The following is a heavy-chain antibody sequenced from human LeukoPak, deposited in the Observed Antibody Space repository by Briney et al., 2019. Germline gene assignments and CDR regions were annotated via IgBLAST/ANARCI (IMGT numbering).Heavy chain of an antibody. D-gene: IGHD3-22*01. CDR1: GYTFTSYG. V-gene: IGHV1-18*01. J-gene: IGHJ6*02. CDR3: ARGPGGEWLLLQYYYYYGMDV. Sequence: ASVKVSCKASGYTFTSYGISWVRQAPGQGLEWMGWISAYNGNTNYAQKLQGRVTMTTDTSTSTAYMELRSLRSDDTAVYYCARGPGGEWLLLQYYYYYGMDVWGQGTTVTVSS. CDR2: ISAYNGNT.